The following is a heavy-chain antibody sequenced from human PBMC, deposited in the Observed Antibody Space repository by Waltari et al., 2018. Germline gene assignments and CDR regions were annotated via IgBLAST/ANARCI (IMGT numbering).Heavy chain of an antibody. J-gene: IGHJ4*02. CDR1: VDFLSDDH. D-gene: IGHD3-22*01. Sequence: HVQLQESGPGLVKPSETLSLTCTVPVDFLSDDHWTWSRQAPGKGLEWFAYLRNPGVTKCTPSLESRVTVSAVTSKKQFSLRLTSVTAADTAVYYCARLPTKYYDSIGWGFFDQWGQGILVTVSS. CDR3: ARLPTKYYDSIGWGFFDQ. V-gene: IGHV4-59*08. CDR2: LRNPGVT.